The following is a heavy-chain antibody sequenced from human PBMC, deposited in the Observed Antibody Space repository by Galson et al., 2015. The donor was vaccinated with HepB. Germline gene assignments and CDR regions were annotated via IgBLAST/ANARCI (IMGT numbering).Heavy chain of an antibody. V-gene: IGHV3-23*05. CDR3: AKGAYMSSYSLYGMDA. CDR1: GFRFNVYD. CDR2: ITNSGSRT. J-gene: IGHJ6*04. Sequence: SLRLSCAVSGFRFNVYDMNWVRQAPGKGLEWVSGITNSGSRTYYAESGKGRFTISRDNSKNTVFLQMSSLRAEDTAIYYCAKGAYMSSYSLYGMDAWGKGATVIVSS. D-gene: IGHD6-6*01.